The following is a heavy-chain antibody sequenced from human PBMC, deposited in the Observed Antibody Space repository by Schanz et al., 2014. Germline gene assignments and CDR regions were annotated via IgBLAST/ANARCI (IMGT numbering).Heavy chain of an antibody. Sequence: QVQLVQSGAEVKKPGASAKVSCKASGYIFINSGISWVRQAPGQGLEWMGWISVYNHNKEYDQKFQGRGTMTADTATDTAYMELRSLKSDDTAVYYCAKAEYDILTDSYSRLDPWGQGTLVTVSS. V-gene: IGHV1-18*01. CDR3: AKAEYDILTDSYSRLDP. J-gene: IGHJ5*02. D-gene: IGHD3-9*01. CDR1: GYIFINSG. CDR2: ISVYNHNK.